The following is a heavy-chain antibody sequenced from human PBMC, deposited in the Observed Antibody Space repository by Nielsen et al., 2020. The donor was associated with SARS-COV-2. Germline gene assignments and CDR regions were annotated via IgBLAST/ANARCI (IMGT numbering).Heavy chain of an antibody. J-gene: IGHJ4*02. CDR2: MNPNSGNT. Sequence: ASVKVSCKASGYTFTSYDINWVRQATGQGLEWMGWMNPNSGNTGYAQKLQGRVTMTTDTSTSTAYMELRSLRSDDTAVYYCARAYRSRVPAAIAPKTLDYWGQGTLVTVSS. D-gene: IGHD2-2*01. CDR1: GYTFTSYD. V-gene: IGHV1-8*01. CDR3: ARAYRSRVPAAIAPKTLDY.